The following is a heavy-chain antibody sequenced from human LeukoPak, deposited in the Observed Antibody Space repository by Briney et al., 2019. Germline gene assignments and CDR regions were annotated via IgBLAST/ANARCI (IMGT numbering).Heavy chain of an antibody. CDR2: INPNSGGT. J-gene: IGHJ6*02. Sequence: ASVKVCCKASGYTFTCYYMHWVRQAPGQGLEWMGWINPNSGGTNYAQKFQGWVTMTRDTSISTAYMELSRLRSDDTAVYYCARAGGAAAQPPYYGMDVWGQGTTVTVSS. CDR1: GYTFTCYY. CDR3: ARAGGAAAQPPYYGMDV. V-gene: IGHV1-2*04. D-gene: IGHD6-13*01.